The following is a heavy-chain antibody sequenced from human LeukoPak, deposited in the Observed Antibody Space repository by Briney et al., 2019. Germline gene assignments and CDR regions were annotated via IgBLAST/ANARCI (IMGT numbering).Heavy chain of an antibody. Sequence: PGGSLRLSCAASGFTFSSYWMSWVRQAPGKGLEWVSAISGGGGSTYYADSVKGRFTISRDNSKNTLYLQMNSLRAEDTAVYYCAKDDYGDYVIHYWGQGTLVTVSS. CDR1: GFTFSSYW. V-gene: IGHV3-23*01. J-gene: IGHJ4*02. CDR2: ISGGGGST. CDR3: AKDDYGDYVIHY. D-gene: IGHD4-17*01.